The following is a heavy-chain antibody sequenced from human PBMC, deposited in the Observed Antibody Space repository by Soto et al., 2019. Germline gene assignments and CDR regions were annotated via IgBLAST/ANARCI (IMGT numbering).Heavy chain of an antibody. D-gene: IGHD4-17*01. CDR1: GFIFSKYA. CDR3: AHPRGYGVFDAIDI. J-gene: IGHJ3*02. Sequence: GGSLGLSCAASGFIFSKYAMNWVRQAPGKGLEWVSAITSSGDTTDYAASVRGRFTISRDNSINALYLHMRSLRPEDTAVYYCAHPRGYGVFDAIDIWGQGTMVTVSS. CDR2: ITSSGDTT. V-gene: IGHV3-23*01.